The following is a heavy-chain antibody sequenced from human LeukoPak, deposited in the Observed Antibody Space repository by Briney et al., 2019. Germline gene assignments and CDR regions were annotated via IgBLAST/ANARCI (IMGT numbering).Heavy chain of an antibody. CDR2: INHSGST. CDR3: ARAPYISLAGWYYGMDV. J-gene: IGHJ6*02. V-gene: IGHV4-34*01. D-gene: IGHD3-3*02. Sequence: PSETLSLTCAVYGGSFSGYYWSWIRQPPGKGPEWIGEINHSGSTNYNPSLKSRVTISVDTSKNQFSLKLSSVTAADTAVYYCARAPYISLAGWYYGMDVWGQGTTVTVSS. CDR1: GGSFSGYY.